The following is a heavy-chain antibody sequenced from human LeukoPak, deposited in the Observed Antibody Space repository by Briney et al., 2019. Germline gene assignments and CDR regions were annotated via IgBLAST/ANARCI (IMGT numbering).Heavy chain of an antibody. V-gene: IGHV4-59*01. CDR2: IYYSGNT. CDR3: ARERERWLDY. Sequence: PSETLSLTCTVSGGSISSYYWSWIRQPPGKGLKWIGYIYYSGNTNYNPSLKSRVTISVDTSKNQFSLKLSSVTAADTAVYYCARERERWLDYWGQGTLVTVSS. J-gene: IGHJ4*02. CDR1: GGSISSYY. D-gene: IGHD5-24*01.